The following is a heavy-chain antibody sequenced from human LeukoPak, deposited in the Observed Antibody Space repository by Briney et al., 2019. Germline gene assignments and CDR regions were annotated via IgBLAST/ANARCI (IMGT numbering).Heavy chain of an antibody. CDR2: IYTSGST. D-gene: IGHD3-16*01. V-gene: IGHV4-61*02. CDR3: ARDIGPILGGGAFFDI. CDR1: GGSISSGTYY. J-gene: IGHJ3*02. Sequence: PSETLSLTCTVSGGSISSGTYYWNWIRQPAGKGLEWIGRIYTSGSTNYNPSLKSRVTMSVDTSKNQFSLKLSSVTAADTAVYYCARDIGPILGGGAFFDIWGQGTMVTVSS.